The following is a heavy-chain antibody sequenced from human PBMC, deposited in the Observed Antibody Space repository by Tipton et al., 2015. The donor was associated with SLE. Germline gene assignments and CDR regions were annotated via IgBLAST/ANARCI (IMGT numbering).Heavy chain of an antibody. CDR3: ARHRSMDGGSWSYYFDY. J-gene: IGHJ4*02. CDR1: GGSISSYY. Sequence: TLSLTCTVSGGSISSYYWSWIRQPLGRGLEYIGHVYFSGNTNYNPSLNSRVTISADTSKNQFSLMLNSVTAADTAVYYCARHRSMDGGSWSYYFDYWGQGSLVTVSS. CDR2: VYFSGNT. V-gene: IGHV4-59*08. D-gene: IGHD6-13*01.